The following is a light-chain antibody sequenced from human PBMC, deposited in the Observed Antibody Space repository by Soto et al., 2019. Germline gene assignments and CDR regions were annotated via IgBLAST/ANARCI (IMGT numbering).Light chain of an antibody. CDR2: DDD. J-gene: IGLJ2*01. CDR1: SSNIGARYN. Sequence: QSVLTQPPSVSGAPGQRVTISCTGSSSNIGARYNVHWYQHLPGAAPKLLIYDDDNRPSGIPDRFSGSESDTSASLAITGLQAEDEADYYCQSYDSSLGGSVFGGGTKLTVL. V-gene: IGLV1-40*01. CDR3: QSYDSSLGGSV.